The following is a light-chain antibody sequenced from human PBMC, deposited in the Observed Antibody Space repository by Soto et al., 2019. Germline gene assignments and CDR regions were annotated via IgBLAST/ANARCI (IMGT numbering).Light chain of an antibody. CDR1: QNIKNNY. CDR2: GAS. V-gene: IGKV3-20*01. Sequence: VVMTQSPRTLSLSPGERATLSCRANQNIKNNYVGWYQQKPGQAPTLLIYGASARATGVPDRFSGSGSGTDFTLIINRLEPEDFAVYYCQQHGTSITFGGGTKLESK. CDR3: QQHGTSIT. J-gene: IGKJ4*01.